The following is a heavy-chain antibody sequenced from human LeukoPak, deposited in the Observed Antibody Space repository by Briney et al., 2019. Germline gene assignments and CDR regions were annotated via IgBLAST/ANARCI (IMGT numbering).Heavy chain of an antibody. CDR2: IYYSGST. J-gene: IGHJ5*02. Sequence: SETLSLTCTVSGGSISSYYWSWIRQPPGKGLEWIGSIYYSGSTNYNPTLKSRVTISVDTSKNQFSLKLSSVTAADTAVYYCAREKASYYGDLLKWFDPWGQGTLVTVSS. CDR1: GGSISSYY. CDR3: AREKASYYGDLLKWFDP. D-gene: IGHD4-17*01. V-gene: IGHV4-59*01.